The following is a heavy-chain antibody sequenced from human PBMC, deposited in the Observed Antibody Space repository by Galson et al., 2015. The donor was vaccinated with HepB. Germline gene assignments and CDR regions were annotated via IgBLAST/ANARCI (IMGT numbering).Heavy chain of an antibody. D-gene: IGHD2-15*01. CDR3: TRDSFYFDYRGGPDY. CDR1: GFTFSNYG. J-gene: IGHJ4*02. Sequence: SLRLSCAASGFTFSNYGMHWVRQAPGKGLEWVAVIWYDGTNKYYADPVKGRFTISRDNSQNTLYLQMSSLRPGDTAVYYCTRDSFYFDYRGGPDYWGRGTLVTVSS. V-gene: IGHV3-33*01. CDR2: IWYDGTNK.